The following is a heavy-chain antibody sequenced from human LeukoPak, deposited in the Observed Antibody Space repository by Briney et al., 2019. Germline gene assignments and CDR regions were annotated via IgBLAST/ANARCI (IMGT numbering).Heavy chain of an antibody. CDR1: GFNFSSYN. CDR2: ISSSSSYI. Sequence: GGSLRLSCAASGFNFSSYNMNWVRQAPGKGLEWVSSISSSSSYIYYADSVKGRFTISRDNAKNSLYLQMNSLRAEDTAVYYCARGPGYCSSTSCYYAFDIWGQGTMVTVSS. V-gene: IGHV3-21*01. D-gene: IGHD2-2*01. J-gene: IGHJ3*02. CDR3: ARGPGYCSSTSCYYAFDI.